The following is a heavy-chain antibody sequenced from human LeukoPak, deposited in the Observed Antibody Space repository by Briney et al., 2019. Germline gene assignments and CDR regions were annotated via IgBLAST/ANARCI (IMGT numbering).Heavy chain of an antibody. V-gene: IGHV1-18*01. CDR1: GYTFTSYG. CDR2: ISAYNGNT. J-gene: IGHJ5*02. Sequence: ASVKVSCKASGYTFTSYGISWVRQAPGQGLEWMGWISAYNGNTNYAQKLQGRVTMTTDTSTSTAYMELRSLRSDDTAVYYCARDWVTTVRGVIGFDPWGQGTLVAVSS. D-gene: IGHD3-10*01. CDR3: ARDWVTTVRGVIGFDP.